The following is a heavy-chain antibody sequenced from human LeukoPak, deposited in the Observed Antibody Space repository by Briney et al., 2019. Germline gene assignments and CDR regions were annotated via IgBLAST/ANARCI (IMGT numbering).Heavy chain of an antibody. CDR2: ISGSGTI. D-gene: IGHD3-10*01. Sequence: PSETLSLTCTVSGGSINSYWSWIRQPAGKGLEWIGRISGSGTITYNPALQSRLSISIDTSKNQFSLMLNSVTAADTAVYYCARDKGQYGSGTRGFTWFDPWGQGTLVTVSS. CDR1: GGSINSY. J-gene: IGHJ5*02. V-gene: IGHV4-4*07. CDR3: ARDKGQYGSGTRGFTWFDP.